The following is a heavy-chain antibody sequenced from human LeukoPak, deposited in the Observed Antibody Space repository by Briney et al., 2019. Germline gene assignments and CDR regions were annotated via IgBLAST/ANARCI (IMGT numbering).Heavy chain of an antibody. V-gene: IGHV1-2*02. D-gene: IGHD3-22*01. CDR1: GYTFTGYY. CDR3: ARDRGYYDSSGPRNWFDP. CDR2: INPNSGGT. Sequence: ASVKVSCKASGYTFTGYYMHWVRQAPGQGLEWMGWINPNSGGTNYARKFQGRVTMTRDTSISTAYMELSRLRSDDTAVYYCARDRGYYDSSGPRNWFDPWGQGTLVTVSS. J-gene: IGHJ5*02.